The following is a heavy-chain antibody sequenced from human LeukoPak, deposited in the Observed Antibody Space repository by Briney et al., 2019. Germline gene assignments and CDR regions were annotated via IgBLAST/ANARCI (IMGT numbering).Heavy chain of an antibody. Sequence: PGGSLRLSCAASGFSSSDYYMSWIRQPPGKGLEWVSYISSSGSTIYYADSVKGRFTISSDNAKNPLYLQMNSLRAEDTAVYYCVRESGYSFDYWGQGSLVTVSS. J-gene: IGHJ4*02. D-gene: IGHD3-3*01. CDR3: VRESGYSFDY. CDR2: ISSSGSTI. CDR1: GFSSSDYY. V-gene: IGHV3-11*01.